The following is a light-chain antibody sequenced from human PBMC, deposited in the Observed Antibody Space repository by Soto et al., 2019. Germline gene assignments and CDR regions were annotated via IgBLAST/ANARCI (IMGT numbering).Light chain of an antibody. CDR3: LQHYTYPWT. J-gene: IGKJ1*01. Sequence: DIQMTQSPSSLSASVGDRVIITCRASQGIGDDLGWYQQKPGKAPKRLIYAASSLQSGVPSRFSVSGSVTDFTLTISSLQPDYFASDYCLQHYTYPWTFGPGTKVEVK. CDR2: AAS. V-gene: IGKV1-17*01. CDR1: QGIGDD.